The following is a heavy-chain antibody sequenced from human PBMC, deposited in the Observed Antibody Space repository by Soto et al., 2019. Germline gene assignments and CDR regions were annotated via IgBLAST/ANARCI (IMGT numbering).Heavy chain of an antibody. CDR2: IRSTADGGTI. CDR1: GFTFNNAW. V-gene: IGHV3-15*07. Sequence: EVQLVESGGGLVKPGGSLRLSCAASGFTFNNAWMNWVRQAPGKGLEWVGRIRSTADGGTIDYAAPVKDRFTISRDDSKNTLHLQMNSLKTEGTAVYYCTTEPDYSNYFDYWGQGTLVTVSS. CDR3: TTEPDYSNYFDY. J-gene: IGHJ4*02. D-gene: IGHD4-4*01.